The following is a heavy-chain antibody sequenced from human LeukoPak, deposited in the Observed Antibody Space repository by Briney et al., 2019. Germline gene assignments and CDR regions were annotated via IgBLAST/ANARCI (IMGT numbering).Heavy chain of an antibody. CDR2: ISWNSGSI. CDR3: AKVPQYQLLYGYFQH. V-gene: IGHV3-9*01. CDR1: GFTFDDYA. D-gene: IGHD2-2*02. Sequence: GGSLRLSCAASGFTFDDYAMHWVRQAPGKGLEWVSGISWNSGSIGYADSVKGRFTISRDNAKNSLYLQMNSLRAEDTALYYCAKVPQYQLLYGYFQHWGQGTLVTVSS. J-gene: IGHJ1*01.